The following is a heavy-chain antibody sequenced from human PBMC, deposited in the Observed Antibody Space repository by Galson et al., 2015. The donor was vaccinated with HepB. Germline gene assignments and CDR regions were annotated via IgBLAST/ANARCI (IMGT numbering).Heavy chain of an antibody. D-gene: IGHD7-27*01. V-gene: IGHV3-74*01. CDR1: GFTFSSSW. CDR2: ITSDGTNT. CDR3: ARDPPNTGDYYSDY. Sequence: SLRLSCAASGFTFSSSWMHWARQDPGKGLVWVSRITSDGTNTKYADSVKGRFTISRDNAGNTLSLQMNNLRVEDTAGYYCARDPPNTGDYYSDYWGQGSLVTVSS. J-gene: IGHJ4*02.